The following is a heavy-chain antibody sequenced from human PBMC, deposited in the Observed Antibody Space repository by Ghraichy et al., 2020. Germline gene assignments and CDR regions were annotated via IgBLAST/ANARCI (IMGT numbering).Heavy chain of an antibody. Sequence: GGSLRLSCAASGFTFSSYGMHWVRKAPRTGLEWVSVISYDGSNKSYADSVKGRFTISRDNSKNTLYLPMNSLRAEDTAVYYCAKDLAFWSGYHYYYYGMDVWGQGTTVTVSS. CDR3: AKDLAFWSGYHYYYYGMDV. D-gene: IGHD3-3*01. V-gene: IGHV3-30*18. CDR2: ISYDGSNK. J-gene: IGHJ6*02. CDR1: GFTFSSYG.